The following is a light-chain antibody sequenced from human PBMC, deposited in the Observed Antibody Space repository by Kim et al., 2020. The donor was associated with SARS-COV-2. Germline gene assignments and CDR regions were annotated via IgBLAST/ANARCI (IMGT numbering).Light chain of an antibody. CDR1: QDISKF. Sequence: DIQMTQSPSSLSVSVGDRVTITCQASQDISKFLSWYQQRPGQAPKLLIYDASTLQTGVPSRFSGSGSGTDFTFTINSLQPDDIATYYCQQFDSLPRTFGQGTKVDI. CDR3: QQFDSLPRT. V-gene: IGKV1-33*01. CDR2: DAS. J-gene: IGKJ1*01.